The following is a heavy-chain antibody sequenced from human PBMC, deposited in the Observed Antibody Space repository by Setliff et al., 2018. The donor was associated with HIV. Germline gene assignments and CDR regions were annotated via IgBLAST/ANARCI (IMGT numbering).Heavy chain of an antibody. Sequence: SETLSLTCIVSGASISSDTWGWIRQAPGRGLEWIGSIYNSGSTYYNPSLKSRIIISSDTSKNQISLRLTSVTAADTAVYFCARSLAGLMNYFDYWGQGMLVTVSS. CDR1: GASISSDT. J-gene: IGHJ4*02. CDR3: ARSLAGLMNYFDY. V-gene: IGHV4-39*01. D-gene: IGHD6-19*01. CDR2: IYNSGST.